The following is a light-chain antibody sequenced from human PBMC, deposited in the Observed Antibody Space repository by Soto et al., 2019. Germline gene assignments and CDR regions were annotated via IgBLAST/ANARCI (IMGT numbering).Light chain of an antibody. J-gene: IGLJ1*01. Sequence: YELTQPPSVSVAPGQTASISCGGNNIGSRSVHWYQQKPGQAPVLVVYDDRDRPSGIPERFAGSNSGNTATLTISRVEAGDEADYYCQVWDSTSDHYVFGTGTKVTVL. CDR3: QVWDSTSDHYV. CDR1: NIGSRS. V-gene: IGLV3-21*02. CDR2: DDR.